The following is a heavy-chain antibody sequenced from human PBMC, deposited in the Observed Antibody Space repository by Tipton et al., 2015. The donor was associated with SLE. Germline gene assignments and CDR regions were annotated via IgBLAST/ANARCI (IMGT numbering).Heavy chain of an antibody. J-gene: IGHJ3*02. CDR2: ISSSSSYI. CDR3: ARARGAYSAPDI. Sequence: SLRLSCEASGITFTSYSMNWVRQAPGKGLEWVSSISSSSSYIFYAASVKGRFTIARDNAKNSLFLQMNSLRAEDTAVYYCARARGAYSAPDIWGQGTRVTVSS. V-gene: IGHV3-21*03. CDR1: GITFTSYS. D-gene: IGHD3-16*01.